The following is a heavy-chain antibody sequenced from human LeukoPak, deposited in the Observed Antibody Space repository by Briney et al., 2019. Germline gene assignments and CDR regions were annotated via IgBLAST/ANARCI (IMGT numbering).Heavy chain of an antibody. J-gene: IGHJ3*02. CDR1: GGSISSSSYY. CDR2: IYYSGST. D-gene: IGHD4-17*01. V-gene: IGHV4-39*01. CDR3: ARRGMTTVTTRAFDI. Sequence: SETLSLTCTVSGGSISSSSYYWGWLRQPPGKGLEWIGSIYYSGSTYYNPSLKSRVTISVDMSKNQFSLKLSSVTAADTAVYYCARRGMTTVTTRAFDIWGQGTMVTVSS.